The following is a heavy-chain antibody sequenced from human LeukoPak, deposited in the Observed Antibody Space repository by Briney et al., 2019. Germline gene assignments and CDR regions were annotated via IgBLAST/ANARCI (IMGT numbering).Heavy chain of an antibody. J-gene: IGHJ4*02. D-gene: IGHD3-22*01. Sequence: PSETLSLTCTVSGGSISSSSYYWGWIRQPPGKGLEWIGSIYYSGSTYYNPSLKSRVTISVDTSKNQFSLKLSSVTAADTAVYYCARGGTYYYDSSGYYVGSFDYWGQGTLVTVSS. CDR2: IYYSGST. CDR3: ARGGTYYYDSSGYYVGSFDY. V-gene: IGHV4-39*01. CDR1: GGSISSSSYY.